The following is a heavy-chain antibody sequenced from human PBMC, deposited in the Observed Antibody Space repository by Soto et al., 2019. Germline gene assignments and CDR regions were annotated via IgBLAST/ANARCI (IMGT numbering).Heavy chain of an antibody. CDR1: GGSISSSSHY. Sequence: SETLSLTCTVSGGSISSSSHYWGWIRQPPGKGLEWIGSIYYSGSTYYNPSLKSRVTISVDTSKNQFSLKLSSVTAADTAVYYCARLADSSRWYVFYFYDMDVSGIDTT. V-gene: IGHV4-39*01. CDR3: ARLADSSRWYVFYFYDMDV. D-gene: IGHD6-13*01. CDR2: IYYSGST. J-gene: IGHJ6*04.